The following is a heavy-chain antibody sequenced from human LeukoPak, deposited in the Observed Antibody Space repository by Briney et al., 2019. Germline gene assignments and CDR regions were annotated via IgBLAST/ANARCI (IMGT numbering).Heavy chain of an antibody. D-gene: IGHD3-22*01. V-gene: IGHV3-66*01. CDR2: IYSGGRT. CDR3: ARGTSTGYYRTEAFDL. CDR1: GLAVTNNY. Sequence: GGSLRLSCAASGLAVTNNYMTWVRQAPGKGLEWVSVIYSGGRTSYAASVKGRLTVSRDNAKNTVYLQLSGLKVDDTAVYFCARGTSTGYYRTEAFDLWGQGTLVTVSS. J-gene: IGHJ3*01.